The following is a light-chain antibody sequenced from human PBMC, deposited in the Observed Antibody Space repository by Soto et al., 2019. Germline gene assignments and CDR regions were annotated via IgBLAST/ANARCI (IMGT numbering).Light chain of an antibody. V-gene: IGKV4-1*01. Sequence: DIVMTQSPDSLAVSLGERATINCKSSQSVLYSSNNKNYLDWYQQKPGQPPKLLIYWASTRESGVADRFSGSEFGTDFTLTILSLQAEDVAVYYCQQYYSTLTFCGGTKVEI. CDR3: QQYYSTLT. CDR2: WAS. CDR1: QSVLYSSNNKNY. J-gene: IGKJ4*01.